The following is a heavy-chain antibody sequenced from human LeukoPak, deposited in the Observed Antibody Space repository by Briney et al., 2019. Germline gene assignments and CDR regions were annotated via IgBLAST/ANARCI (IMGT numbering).Heavy chain of an antibody. CDR2: IYYSGST. CDR1: GGSISSYY. CDR3: ARHPDIITMVRGVNDWFDP. J-gene: IGHJ5*02. V-gene: IGHV4-59*08. Sequence: SETLSLTCTVSGGSISSYYWSWIRQPPGKGLEWLGYIYYSGSTNYNPSLKSRVTISVDTSKNQFSLKLSSVTAADTAVYYCARHPDIITMVRGVNDWFDPWGQGTLVTVSS. D-gene: IGHD3-10*01.